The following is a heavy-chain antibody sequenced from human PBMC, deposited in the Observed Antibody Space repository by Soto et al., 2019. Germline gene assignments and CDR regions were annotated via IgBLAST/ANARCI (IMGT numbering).Heavy chain of an antibody. CDR3: AGSDYYYYGMDV. J-gene: IGHJ6*02. V-gene: IGHV4-59*01. CDR1: GGSISSNS. CDR2: IYYSGST. Sequence: QVQLQESGPGLVKPSETLSLTCTVSGGSISSNSWSWIRQPPGKGLEWIGYIYYSGSTNYNPSLKSRVSISIDTSKNQFSLKLTSVTAADTAVYYRAGSDYYYYGMDVWGQGTTVTVSS.